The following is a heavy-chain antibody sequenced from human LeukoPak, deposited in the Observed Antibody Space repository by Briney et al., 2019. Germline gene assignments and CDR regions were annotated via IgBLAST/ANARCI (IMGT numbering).Heavy chain of an antibody. J-gene: IGHJ1*01. CDR2: MNPNSGDT. V-gene: IGHV1-8*01. D-gene: IGHD2-15*01. CDR1: GYTFTTYD. Sequence: ASVKVSCKASGYTFTTYDINWVRQATGQGLEWMGWMNPNSGDTGYAQKFQGRVTLTRNTSISTAYMEVSSLRSEDTAVYYCARCRYCSADTCYGDFQHWGQGTLVSVSS. CDR3: ARCRYCSADTCYGDFQH.